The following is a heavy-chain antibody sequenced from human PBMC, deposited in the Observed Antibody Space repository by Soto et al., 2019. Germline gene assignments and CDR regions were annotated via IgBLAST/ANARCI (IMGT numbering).Heavy chain of an antibody. CDR3: ARGAGYCSRTTCYGDY. CDR1: GFTFNIYA. CDR2: ISGDGYYT. D-gene: IGHD2-2*01. Sequence: EVQLVESGGGLVQPGGSLRLSCAASGFTFNIYAMHWVRQAPGKGLEYVSSISGDGYYTYYADSVKGRFTISRDNSKNTLYLQMGSLRAEDMAVYYYARGAGYCSRTTCYGDYWGQGTLVTVSS. V-gene: IGHV3-64*07. J-gene: IGHJ4*02.